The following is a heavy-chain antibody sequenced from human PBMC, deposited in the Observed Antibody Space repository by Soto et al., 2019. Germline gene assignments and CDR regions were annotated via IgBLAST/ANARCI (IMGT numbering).Heavy chain of an antibody. CDR3: ASLVATGY. D-gene: IGHD5-12*01. Sequence: SGGSLRLSCAASGFTFGSYSMNWVRQAPGKGLEWVSSISSSSSYIYYADSVKGRFTISRDNAKNSLYLQMNSLRAEDTAVYYCASLVATGYWGQGTLVTVSS. CDR1: GFTFGSYS. J-gene: IGHJ4*02. V-gene: IGHV3-21*01. CDR2: ISSSSSYI.